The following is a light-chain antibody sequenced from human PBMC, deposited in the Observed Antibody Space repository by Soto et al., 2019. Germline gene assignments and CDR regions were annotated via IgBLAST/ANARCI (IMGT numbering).Light chain of an antibody. CDR2: DAS. V-gene: IGKV3-11*01. CDR3: HQYDTIVQT. Sequence: EIVLTQSPATLSLSPGESSTIPCRASQSVSSYVEWYQQKPGPDTRLRIYDASNRDTGIPDRGSCTGSWTYVTLTISRLEPEDFAVYYCHQYDTIVQTFGQGTKVDIK. CDR1: QSVSSY. J-gene: IGKJ1*01.